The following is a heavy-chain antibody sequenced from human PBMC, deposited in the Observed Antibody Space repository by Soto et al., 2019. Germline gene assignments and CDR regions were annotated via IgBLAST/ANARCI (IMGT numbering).Heavy chain of an antibody. D-gene: IGHD1-7*01. CDR3: TRANWYSEYWGQGTLVTVSSGKERKASVKVSCKASGYTFTGYYMHCVSNIVTTNY. Sequence: PSETLSLTCTVSGGSIYNHYWSWVRQPPGKGLEWIGYIYYTGGTNYNPSLKSRVTMSVDTSKNRVSLHLTSLTAADTAIYYCTRANWYSEYWGQGTLVTVSSGKERKASVKVSCKASGYTFTGYYMHCVSNIVTTNYWGQGTLVTVSS. CDR2: IYYTGGT. J-gene: IGHJ4*02. CDR1: GGSIYNHY. V-gene: IGHV4-59*11.